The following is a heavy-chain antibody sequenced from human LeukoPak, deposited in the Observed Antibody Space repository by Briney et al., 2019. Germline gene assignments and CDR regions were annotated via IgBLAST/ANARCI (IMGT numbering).Heavy chain of an antibody. D-gene: IGHD2-2*01. CDR3: AAARYCSSTSCYTGDY. Sequence: GASVKVSCKASGFTFTSSAMQWVRQARGQRLEWIGWIAVGSGNTNYAQKFQERVTITRDMSTSTAYMELSSLRSEDTAVYYCAAARYCSSTSCYTGDYWGQGTLVTVSS. CDR2: IAVGSGNT. J-gene: IGHJ4*02. V-gene: IGHV1-58*02. CDR1: GFTFTSSA.